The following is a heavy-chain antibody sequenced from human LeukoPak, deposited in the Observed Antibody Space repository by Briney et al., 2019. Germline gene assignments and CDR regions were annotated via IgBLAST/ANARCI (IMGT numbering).Heavy chain of an antibody. D-gene: IGHD1-26*01. V-gene: IGHV4-39*01. CDR3: ARRSDSGSDDGEDYFDY. J-gene: IGHJ4*02. CDR1: GGSIYSTTFY. CDR2: MYYDGST. Sequence: SETLSLTCTVSGGSIYSTTFYWGWIRQPPGKGLEWIGSMYYDGSTYHNPSLKSRVTISVDTSNNQFSLKLTSVTAADTAVYFCARRSDSGSDDGEDYFDYWGQGTLVTVSS.